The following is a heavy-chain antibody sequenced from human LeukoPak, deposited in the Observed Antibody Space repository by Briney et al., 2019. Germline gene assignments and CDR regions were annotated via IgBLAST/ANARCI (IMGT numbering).Heavy chain of an antibody. J-gene: IGHJ4*02. D-gene: IGHD2-2*01. CDR3: AKGVVVPAAMVYFDY. CDR1: GFTFSSYA. Sequence: GGSLRLSCAASGFTFSSYAMSWVRQAPGKGLEWVSAISGGGGSTYYADSVKGRFTTSRDNSKNTLYLQMNSLRAEDTAVYYCAKGVVVPAAMVYFDYWGQGTLVTVSS. CDR2: ISGGGGST. V-gene: IGHV3-23*01.